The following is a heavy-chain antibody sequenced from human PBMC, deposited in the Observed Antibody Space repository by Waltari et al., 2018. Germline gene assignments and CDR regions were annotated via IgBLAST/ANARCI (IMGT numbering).Heavy chain of an antibody. D-gene: IGHD6-13*01. Sequence: QVQLVQSGAEVKKPGASVKVSCKASGYTFTSYYMHWVRQAPGQGLEWMGGIIPIFGTANYAQKFQGRVTITADESTSTAYMELSSLRSEDTAVYYCAREHRGQQLGLFDYWGQGTLVTVSS. CDR3: AREHRGQQLGLFDY. V-gene: IGHV1-69*01. CDR1: GYTFTSYY. J-gene: IGHJ4*02. CDR2: IIPIFGTA.